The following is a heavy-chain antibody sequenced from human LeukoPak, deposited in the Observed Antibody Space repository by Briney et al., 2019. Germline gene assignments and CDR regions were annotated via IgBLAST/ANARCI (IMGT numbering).Heavy chain of an antibody. V-gene: IGHV4-39*01. CDR1: GGSISSSSYY. CDR3: ARLNWDCSSTSCTYYFDY. Sequence: ASETLSLTCTVSGGSISSSSYYWGWIRQPPGKGLEWIGSIYYSGSTYYNPSLKSRVTISVDTSKNQFSLKLSSVTAADTAVYYCARLNWDCSSTSCTYYFDYWGQGTLVTVSS. J-gene: IGHJ4*02. CDR2: IYYSGST. D-gene: IGHD2-2*01.